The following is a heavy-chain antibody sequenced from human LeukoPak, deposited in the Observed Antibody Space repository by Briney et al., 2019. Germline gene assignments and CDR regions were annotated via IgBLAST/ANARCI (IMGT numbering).Heavy chain of an antibody. D-gene: IGHD6-6*01. CDR2: ISGSGGST. Sequence: GGSLRLSCAASGFTFSSYAMSWVRQAPGKGLEWVSAISGSGGSTYYADSVRGRFTISRDNSKNTLYLQMNSLRAEDTAVYYCAKYRYSSSSSYFDYWGQGTLVTVSS. CDR3: AKYRYSSSSSYFDY. V-gene: IGHV3-23*01. J-gene: IGHJ4*02. CDR1: GFTFSSYA.